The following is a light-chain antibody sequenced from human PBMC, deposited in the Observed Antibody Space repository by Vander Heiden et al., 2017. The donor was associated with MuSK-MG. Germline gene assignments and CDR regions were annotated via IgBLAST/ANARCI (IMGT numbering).Light chain of an antibody. CDR3: QQDNNWPYT. CDR1: QSVSSN. CDR2: GAS. V-gene: IGKV3-15*01. Sequence: EIVMTQSPATLSVSPGERATLSCRASQSVSSNLAWYQQKPCQAPRLLIYGASTRATPIPATFHGSGSRREFTLSISSLKSEDFAVYYSQQDNNWPYTFGQGTKMEIK. J-gene: IGKJ2*01.